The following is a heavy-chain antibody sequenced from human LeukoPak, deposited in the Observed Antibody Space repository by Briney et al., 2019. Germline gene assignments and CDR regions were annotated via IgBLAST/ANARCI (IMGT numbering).Heavy chain of an antibody. CDR2: INHSGST. CDR1: GGSFSGYY. J-gene: IGHJ6*03. Sequence: SETLSLTCAVYGGSFSGYYWSWIRQPPGKGLEWIGEINHSGSTNYNPSLKSRVTISVDTSKNQFSLKLSSVTAADTAVYYCARGLTFDFWSGYYQRNYYYYYMDVWGKGTTVTVSS. CDR3: ARGLTFDFWSGYYQRNYYYYYMDV. V-gene: IGHV4-34*01. D-gene: IGHD3-3*01.